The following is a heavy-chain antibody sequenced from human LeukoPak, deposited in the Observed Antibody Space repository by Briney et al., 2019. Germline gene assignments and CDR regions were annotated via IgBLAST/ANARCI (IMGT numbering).Heavy chain of an antibody. J-gene: IGHJ3*02. CDR2: ISYDGSNK. CDR3: AREWPYCGGDCYRVTPKWFAFDI. D-gene: IGHD2-21*02. Sequence: SGGSLRLSCAASGFTFSSYAMHWVRQAPGKGLEWVAVISYDGSNKYYADSVKGRFTISRDNAKNSLYLQMNSLRAEDTAVYYCAREWPYCGGDCYRVTPKWFAFDIWGQGTMVTVSS. V-gene: IGHV3-30*04. CDR1: GFTFSSYA.